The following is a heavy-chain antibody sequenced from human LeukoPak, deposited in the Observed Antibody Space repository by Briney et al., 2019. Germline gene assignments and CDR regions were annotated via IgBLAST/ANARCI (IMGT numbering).Heavy chain of an antibody. CDR3: ARYVTEVPAAKDTNLAAAGRFDY. CDR2: INHSGST. Sequence: SETLSLTCAVYGGSFSGYYWSWIRQPPGKGLEWIGEINHSGSTNYNPSLKSRVTISVDTSKNQFSLKLSSVTTADTAVYYCARYVTEVPAAKDTNLAAAGRFDYWGQGTLVTVSS. CDR1: GGSFSGYY. J-gene: IGHJ4*02. V-gene: IGHV4-34*01. D-gene: IGHD2-2*01.